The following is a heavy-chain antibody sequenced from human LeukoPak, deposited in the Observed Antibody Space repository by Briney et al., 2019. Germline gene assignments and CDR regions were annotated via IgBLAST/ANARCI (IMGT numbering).Heavy chain of an antibody. CDR3: ARGAGGYRFDP. CDR1: GGSMTGSH. J-gene: IGHJ5*02. Sequence: SETLSLTCTVSGGSMTGSHWTWIRQPPGKGLECIGYVYNSGTTFYNPSLKSRVTISADTSKKHFSLRLTSVTAADTAIYYCARGAGGYRFDPWGLGTLVTVSS. D-gene: IGHD1-1*01. V-gene: IGHV4-59*01. CDR2: VYNSGTT.